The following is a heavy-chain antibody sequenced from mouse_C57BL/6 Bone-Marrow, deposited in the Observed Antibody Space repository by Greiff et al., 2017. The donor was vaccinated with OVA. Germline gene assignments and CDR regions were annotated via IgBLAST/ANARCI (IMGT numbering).Heavy chain of an antibody. CDR2: FHPYNDDT. Sequence: QVQLKQSGAELVKPGASVKMSCKASGYTFTTYPIEWMKQNHGKSLEWIGNFHPYNDDTKYNEKFKGKATLTVEKSSSTVYLELSRLTSDDSAVYYCARAGYYGSSSWYFDVWGTGTTVTVSS. J-gene: IGHJ1*03. D-gene: IGHD1-1*01. CDR3: ARAGYYGSSSWYFDV. V-gene: IGHV1-47*01. CDR1: GYTFTTYP.